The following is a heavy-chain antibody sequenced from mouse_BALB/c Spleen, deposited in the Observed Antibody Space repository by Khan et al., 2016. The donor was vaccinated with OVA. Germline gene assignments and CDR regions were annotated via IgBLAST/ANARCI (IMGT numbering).Heavy chain of an antibody. CDR1: GYTFTSYW. V-gene: IGHV1S22*01. CDR3: TGGCYYGTSPFAY. J-gene: IGHJ3*01. D-gene: IGHD2-1*01. Sequence: LQQPGSELVRPGASVKLSCKASGYTFTSYWMHWVKQRHGQGLEWIGNIYPGSGSTNYDEMFKSKGTLTVDTSSSTAYMHLSSLTSEDSAVYYGTGGCYYGTSPFAYWGQGTLVTVSA. CDR2: IYPGSGST.